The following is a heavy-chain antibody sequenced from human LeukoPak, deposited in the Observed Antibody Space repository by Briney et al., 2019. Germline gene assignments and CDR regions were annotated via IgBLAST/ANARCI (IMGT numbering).Heavy chain of an antibody. J-gene: IGHJ4*02. CDR3: AKGGSDYDDHGYSFDY. D-gene: IGHD1-26*01. Sequence: PGGSLRLSCAASGFTFSSYAMSWARQAPGKGLEWVSAISSSGGNTYYADSVKGRFTTSRGNSKNTLYLQMNSLRAEDTAVYYCAKGGSDYDDHGYSFDYWGQGALVTVSS. V-gene: IGHV3-23*01. CDR1: GFTFSSYA. CDR2: ISSSGGNT.